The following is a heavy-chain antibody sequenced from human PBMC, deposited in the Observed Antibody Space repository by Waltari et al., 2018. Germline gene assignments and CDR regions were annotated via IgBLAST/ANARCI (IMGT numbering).Heavy chain of an antibody. CDR2: MNPTSGGT. CDR1: GYTFTVYY. V-gene: IGHV1-2*06. Sequence: QVQLVQSGAEVKKPGASVKVSCKASGYTFTVYYIHWVRQAPGQGLEWMGRMNPTSGGTNYAQRFQGRVTMTRETSFRTAYMGLSRLRSDDTAMYYCARTPRGYCSGGSCYPFDYWGQGTLVTVSS. J-gene: IGHJ4*02. D-gene: IGHD2-15*01. CDR3: ARTPRGYCSGGSCYPFDY.